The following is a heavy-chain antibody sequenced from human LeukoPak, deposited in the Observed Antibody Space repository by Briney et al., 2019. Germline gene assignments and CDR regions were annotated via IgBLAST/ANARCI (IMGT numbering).Heavy chain of an antibody. Sequence: SETLSLTCAVYGGSFSGYYWSWIRQPPGKGLEWIGEINRSGSTNYNPSLKSRVTISVDTSKNQFSLKLSSVTAADTAVYYCAVSPNIYYYYMDVWGKGTTVTVSS. J-gene: IGHJ6*03. CDR2: INRSGST. CDR1: GGSFSGYY. CDR3: AVSPNIYYYYMDV. V-gene: IGHV4-34*01.